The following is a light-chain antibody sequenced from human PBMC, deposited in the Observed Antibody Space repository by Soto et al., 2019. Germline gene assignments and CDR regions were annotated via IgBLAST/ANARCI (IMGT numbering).Light chain of an antibody. Sequence: DFQMTHSPSTLSASVLYIVTITFRSSQSISCWLAWYQQKPGKAPNLLIYKASSLESGVPSRFSGSGSGTEFTLTISSLQPDDFATYYCKQYNSYSKFGQGTKVDIK. J-gene: IGKJ1*01. CDR1: QSISCW. CDR2: KAS. CDR3: KQYNSYSK. V-gene: IGKV1-5*03.